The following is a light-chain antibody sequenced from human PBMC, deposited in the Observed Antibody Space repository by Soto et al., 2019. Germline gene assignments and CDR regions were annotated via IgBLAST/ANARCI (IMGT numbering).Light chain of an antibody. V-gene: IGLV2-14*01. J-gene: IGLJ1*01. CDR2: QVS. CDR3: SSYTGRSTRV. CDR1: SSDFGGYNY. Sequence: QSALTQPASGSGSPGQSITISCTGTSSDFGGYNYVSWYQHHPGKAPKLIIYQVSNRPSGVSNRFSGSKSGNAASLTISGLQAEDEADYYCSSYTGRSTRVFGTGTKVTVL.